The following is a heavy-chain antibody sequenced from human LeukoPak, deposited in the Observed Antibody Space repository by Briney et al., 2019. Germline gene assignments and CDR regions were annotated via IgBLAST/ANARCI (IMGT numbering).Heavy chain of an antibody. CDR1: GFTFGSYG. CDR2: IRYDGSNK. V-gene: IGHV3-30*02. D-gene: IGHD2-15*01. Sequence: GGSLRLSCAASGFTFGSYGMHWVRQAPGKGLEWVAFIRYDGSNKYYADSVKGRFTISRDNSKNTLYLQMNSLRAEDTAVYYCAKFKDCSGGSCPYYFDYWGQGTLVTVSS. J-gene: IGHJ4*02. CDR3: AKFKDCSGGSCPYYFDY.